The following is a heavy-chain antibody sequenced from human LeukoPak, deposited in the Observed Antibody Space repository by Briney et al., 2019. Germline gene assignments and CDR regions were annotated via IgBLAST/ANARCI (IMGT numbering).Heavy chain of an antibody. J-gene: IGHJ4*02. V-gene: IGHV3-33*08. Sequence: PGRSLRLSCATSGFTFSHYGVHWVRQAPGKGLEWVAAIWSDGSNKYYADSVKGRFTISRDNSKNTLYLQMNSLRAEDTAVYYCARDISQQLGPGFDYWGQGTLVTVSS. D-gene: IGHD6-13*01. CDR2: IWSDGSNK. CDR3: ARDISQQLGPGFDY. CDR1: GFTFSHYG.